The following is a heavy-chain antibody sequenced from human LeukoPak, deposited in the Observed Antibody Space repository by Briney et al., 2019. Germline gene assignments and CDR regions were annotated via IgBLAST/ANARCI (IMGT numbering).Heavy chain of an antibody. D-gene: IGHD2-2*01. Sequence: ASVKVSCKASGYTFTGYYMHWVRQAPGQGLEWMGWINPNSGGTNYAQKFQGRVTMTRDTSISTAYMELSGLRSDDTAVYYCASPRLYCSSTSCYSQRGDEFVVWGQGTLVTVSS. J-gene: IGHJ4*02. V-gene: IGHV1-2*02. CDR2: INPNSGGT. CDR1: GYTFTGYY. CDR3: ASPRLYCSSTSCYSQRGDEFVV.